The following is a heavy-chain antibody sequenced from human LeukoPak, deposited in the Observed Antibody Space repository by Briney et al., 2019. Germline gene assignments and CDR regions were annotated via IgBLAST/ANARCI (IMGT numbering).Heavy chain of an antibody. CDR3: ARLSNYDILTGNSWFDS. CDR1: GGSISSYY. V-gene: IGHV4-59*08. J-gene: IGHJ5*01. CDR2: IYYSGST. Sequence: PSGTLSLTCTVSGGSISSYYWTWIRQPPGKALEWIGYIYYSGSTNYNPSLKSRATISVDRSKTQFFLKLRSVAAADTAVYYCARLSNYDILTGNSWFDSWGQGTLVTVSS. D-gene: IGHD3-9*01.